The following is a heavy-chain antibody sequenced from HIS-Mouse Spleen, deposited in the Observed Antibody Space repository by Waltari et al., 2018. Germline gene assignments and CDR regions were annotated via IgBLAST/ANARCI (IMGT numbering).Heavy chain of an antibody. D-gene: IGHD3-9*01. V-gene: IGHV4-4*07. CDR3: ARDQGDWRWFDP. Sequence: ARKGLEWIGRIYTSGSTNYNPSLKSRVTMSVDTSKNQFSLKLSSVTAADTAVYYCARDQGDWRWFDPWGQGTLVTVSS. J-gene: IGHJ5*02. CDR2: IYTSGST.